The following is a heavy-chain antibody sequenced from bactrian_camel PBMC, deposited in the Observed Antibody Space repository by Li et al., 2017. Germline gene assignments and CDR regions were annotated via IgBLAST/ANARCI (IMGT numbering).Heavy chain of an antibody. Sequence: HVQLVESGGGSVQAGGSLRLSCSASKYTYSRHCMGWFRQAPGRGREAVASIDSTGRTSYADSVKGRFTISKDDAKNTLYLQMNSLKPEDSAMYYCAADLARYCGAFSGFFARASWGQGTQVTVS. D-gene: IGHD2*01. CDR1: KYTYSRHC. CDR2: IDSTGRT. J-gene: IGHJ4*01. CDR3: AADLARYCGAFSGFFARAS. V-gene: IGHV3S53*01.